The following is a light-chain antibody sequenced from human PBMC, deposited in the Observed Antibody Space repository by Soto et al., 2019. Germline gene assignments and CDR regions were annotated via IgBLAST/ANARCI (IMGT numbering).Light chain of an antibody. J-gene: IGLJ3*02. Sequence: QSVLTQPPSVSGAPGQRVTISCTGSSSNIGAGYDVHWYRQLPGTAPKLLIYRYNNRPSGVPDRFSGSKSGTSASLAITGLQAEDEADYYCQSYDSSLSAVFGGGTQLTVL. CDR1: SSNIGAGYD. CDR2: RYN. V-gene: IGLV1-40*01. CDR3: QSYDSSLSAV.